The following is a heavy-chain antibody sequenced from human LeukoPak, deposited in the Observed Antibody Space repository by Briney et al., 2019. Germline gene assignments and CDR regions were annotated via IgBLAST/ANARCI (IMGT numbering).Heavy chain of an antibody. Sequence: GGSLRLSCAGSGFIFNNYAMHWVRQPPGKGLEWVSVLTGDGNTYYADSVKGRFTNSRDDSKNTLFLQMNSLRAEDTAVYFCAKVKWKLIGYFDYWGQGTLVTVSS. CDR1: GFIFNNYA. CDR3: AKVKWKLIGYFDY. CDR2: LTGDGNT. V-gene: IGHV3-23*01. J-gene: IGHJ4*02. D-gene: IGHD1-20*01.